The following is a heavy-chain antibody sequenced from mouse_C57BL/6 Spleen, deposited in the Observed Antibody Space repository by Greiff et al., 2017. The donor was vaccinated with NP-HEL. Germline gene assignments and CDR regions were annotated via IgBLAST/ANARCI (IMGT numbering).Heavy chain of an antibody. CDR1: GYTFTSYW. V-gene: IGHV1-53*01. J-gene: IGHJ4*01. CDR2: INPSNGGT. CDR3: ARPPIYYDYNYAMDY. Sequence: QVQLQQPGTELVKPGASVKLSCKASGYTFTSYWMHWVKQRPGQGLEWIGNINPSNGGTNYNEKFKSKATLTVDKSSSTAYMQLSSLTSEDSAVYYCARPPIYYDYNYAMDYWGKGTSVTVSS. D-gene: IGHD2-4*01.